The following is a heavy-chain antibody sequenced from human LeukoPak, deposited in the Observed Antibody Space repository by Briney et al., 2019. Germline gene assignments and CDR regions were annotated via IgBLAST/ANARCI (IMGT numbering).Heavy chain of an antibody. D-gene: IGHD3-22*01. V-gene: IGHV1-18*01. CDR3: ARAHSGYYYDSSGYFPVQH. Sequence: GASVKVSCKASGYTFASYGISWVRQAPGQGLEWMGWISAYNGNTNYAQKLQGRVTMTTDTSTSTAYMELRSLRSDDTAVYYCARAHSGYYYDSSGYFPVQHWGQGTLVTVSS. J-gene: IGHJ1*01. CDR1: GYTFASYG. CDR2: ISAYNGNT.